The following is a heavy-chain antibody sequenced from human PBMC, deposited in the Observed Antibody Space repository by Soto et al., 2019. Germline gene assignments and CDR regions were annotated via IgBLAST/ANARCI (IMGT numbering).Heavy chain of an antibody. J-gene: IGHJ3*02. D-gene: IGHD2-15*01. Sequence: QVHLVQSGAEVKKPGASVKVSCKVSGYTLTELSMHWVRQAPGKGLEWMGGFDPEDGETIYAQKFQGRVTMTEDTSTDTAYMELSSLRSEDSAVYYCATENYCSGDRCYQFAAFDIWGQGTMVTVSS. V-gene: IGHV1-24*01. CDR3: ATENYCSGDRCYQFAAFDI. CDR1: GYTLTELS. CDR2: FDPEDGET.